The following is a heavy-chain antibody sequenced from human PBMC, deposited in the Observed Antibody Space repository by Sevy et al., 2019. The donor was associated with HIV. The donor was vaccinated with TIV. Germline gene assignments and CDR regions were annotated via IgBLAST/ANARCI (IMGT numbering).Heavy chain of an antibody. CDR2: INRDGTQK. D-gene: IGHD3-22*01. Sequence: GGSLRLSCAASGFTFTTHWMIWIRQAPGKGLEWVANINRDGTQKYYADSLKDRFTISRDNAENSLYLQMHSLRAEDTALYYCATDSSGSSVVDLWGQGTLVTVSS. V-gene: IGHV3-7*01. J-gene: IGHJ5*02. CDR3: ATDSSGSSVVDL. CDR1: GFTFTTHW.